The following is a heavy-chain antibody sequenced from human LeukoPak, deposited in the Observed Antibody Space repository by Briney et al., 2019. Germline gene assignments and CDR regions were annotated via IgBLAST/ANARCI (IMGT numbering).Heavy chain of an antibody. CDR2: IYSGGST. Sequence: GGSLRLSCAASGFTVSRNYMSWVPQAPGKGLEWVSVIYSGGSTYYADSVKGRFTISRDNSKNTLYLQMNSLRAEDTAVYYCARDHALRYFDWSNYNWFDPWGQGTLVTVSS. V-gene: IGHV3-53*01. D-gene: IGHD3-9*01. CDR3: ARDHALRYFDWSNYNWFDP. J-gene: IGHJ5*02. CDR1: GFTVSRNY.